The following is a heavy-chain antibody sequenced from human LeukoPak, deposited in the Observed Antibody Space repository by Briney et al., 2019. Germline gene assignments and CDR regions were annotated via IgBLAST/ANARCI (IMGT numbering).Heavy chain of an antibody. CDR3: ARDLNFGTDAFEI. J-gene: IGHJ3*02. CDR2: ITGGGGHT. D-gene: IGHD3-10*01. Sequence: PGGSLRLSCAASGFTFSSYAMSWVRQAPGKGLEWVSAITGGGGHTYPADSLKGRFTISRDNSKNTLYLQMNSLRAEDTAVYYCARDLNFGTDAFEIWGQGTMVTVSS. V-gene: IGHV3-23*01. CDR1: GFTFSSYA.